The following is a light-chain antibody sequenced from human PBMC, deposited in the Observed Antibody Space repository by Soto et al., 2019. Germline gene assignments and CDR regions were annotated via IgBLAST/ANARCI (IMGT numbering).Light chain of an antibody. CDR2: DVS. Sequence: IVFTQFPATLSLSPGKRATLSCRASQNISNYLIWYQQKPGQAPRLLIYDVSNRATGIPARFSGSGSGTDFTLTISRLEPEDSAVYYCQQYVTSPEWVFGQGTKVDI. CDR3: QQYVTSPEWV. CDR1: QNISNY. V-gene: IGKV3-20*01. J-gene: IGKJ1*01.